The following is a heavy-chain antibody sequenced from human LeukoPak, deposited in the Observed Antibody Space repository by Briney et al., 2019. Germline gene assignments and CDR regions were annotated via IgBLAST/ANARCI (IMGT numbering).Heavy chain of an antibody. D-gene: IGHD2-15*01. Sequence: SETLSLTCAVYGGSFSGYYWSWIRQPPGKGLEWIGEINHSGSTNYNPSLKSRVTISVDTSKNQFSLKLSSVTAADTAVYYCAREGGYCSGGSCYYFDYWGQGTPVTVSS. J-gene: IGHJ4*02. V-gene: IGHV4-34*01. CDR1: GGSFSGYY. CDR3: AREGGYCSGGSCYYFDY. CDR2: INHSGST.